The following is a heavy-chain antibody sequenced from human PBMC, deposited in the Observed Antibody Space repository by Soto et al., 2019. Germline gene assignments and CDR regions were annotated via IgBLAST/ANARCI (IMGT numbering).Heavy chain of an antibody. D-gene: IGHD6-19*01. CDR3: TTASQWLPPYS. Sequence: EVQLVESGGGLVKHGGSLRLSCVASGFTFTKAWMTWVRQTPGKGLEWVGRIKSRADGGTTDYAASVKDRFIISRDDSNDTLYLHMNRLKTDDTAVYYCTTASQWLPPYSWGQGALVTVSS. CDR2: IKSRADGGTT. CDR1: GFTFTKAW. J-gene: IGHJ4*02. V-gene: IGHV3-15*01.